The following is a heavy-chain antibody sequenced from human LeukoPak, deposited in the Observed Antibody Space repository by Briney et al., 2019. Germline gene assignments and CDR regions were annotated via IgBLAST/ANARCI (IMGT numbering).Heavy chain of an antibody. D-gene: IGHD3-22*01. CDR3: ARGQRQDYYDSSGYLPDAFDI. CDR2: IYTSGST. J-gene: IGHJ3*02. Sequence: PSETLSLTCTVSGGSISSYYWSWIRQPAGKGLEWIGRIYTSGSTNYNPSLKSRVTMSVDTSKNQFSLKLSSVTAADTAVYYCARGQRQDYYDSSGYLPDAFDIWGQGTMVTVSS. CDR1: GGSISSYY. V-gene: IGHV4-4*07.